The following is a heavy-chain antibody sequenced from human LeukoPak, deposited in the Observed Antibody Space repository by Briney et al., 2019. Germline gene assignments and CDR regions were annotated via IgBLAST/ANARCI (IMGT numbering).Heavy chain of an antibody. J-gene: IGHJ3*02. CDR1: GGSISSGGYY. CDR3: ARGRVGAPDVFDI. V-gene: IGHV4-30-2*01. D-gene: IGHD1-26*01. Sequence: SETLSLTCTVSGGSISSGGYYWSWIRQPPGKGLEWIGYIYHSGSTYYNPSLKSRVTISVDRSKNQFSLKLSSVTAADTAVYYCARGRVGAPDVFDIWGQGTMVTVSS. CDR2: IYHSGST.